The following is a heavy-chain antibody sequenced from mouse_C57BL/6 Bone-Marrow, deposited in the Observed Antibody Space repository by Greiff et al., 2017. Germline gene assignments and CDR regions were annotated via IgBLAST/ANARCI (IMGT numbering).Heavy chain of an antibody. CDR1: GYAFSSSW. CDR2: IYPGDGDT. Sequence: QVQLQQSGPELVKPGASVKISCKASGYAFSSSWMNWVKQRPGKGLEWIGRIYPGDGDTNYNGKFKGKATLTADKSSSTAYMQLSSLTSADSAVDLCASFEGRPWYFDVWGTGTTVTVSS. D-gene: IGHD3-3*01. J-gene: IGHJ1*03. CDR3: ASFEGRPWYFDV. V-gene: IGHV1-82*01.